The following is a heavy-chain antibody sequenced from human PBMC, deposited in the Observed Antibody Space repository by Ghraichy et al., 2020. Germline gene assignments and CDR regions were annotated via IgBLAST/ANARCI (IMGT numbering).Heavy chain of an antibody. CDR2: IYHSGST. CDR1: GGSISSGGYS. J-gene: IGHJ4*02. Sequence: SETLSLTCAVSGGSISSGGYSWSWIRQPPGKGLEWIGYIYHSGSTYYNPSLKSRVTISVDRSKNQFSLKLSSVTAADTAVYYCARAVTISEWKGYYFDYWGQGTLVTVSS. CDR3: ARAVTISEWKGYYFDY. V-gene: IGHV4-30-2*01. D-gene: IGHD3-3*01.